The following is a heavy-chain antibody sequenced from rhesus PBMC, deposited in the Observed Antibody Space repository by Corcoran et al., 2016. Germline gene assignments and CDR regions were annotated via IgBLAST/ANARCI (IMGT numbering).Heavy chain of an antibody. Sequence: QLQLQESGPGLVKPSETLSVTCAVSGGSISSSYWSWIRQAPGKGLEWIGYIYGSGSSTNYNPSLKSRGTLSVDTSKKQFSLKLSSVTAADTAVYYCASSLGAYWGQGVLVTVSS. CDR1: GGSISSSY. D-gene: IGHD1-44*02. CDR3: ASSLGAY. CDR2: IYGSGSST. V-gene: IGHV4-169*02. J-gene: IGHJ4*01.